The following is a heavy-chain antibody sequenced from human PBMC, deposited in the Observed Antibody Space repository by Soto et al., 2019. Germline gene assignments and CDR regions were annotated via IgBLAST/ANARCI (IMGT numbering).Heavy chain of an antibody. V-gene: IGHV1-2*02. CDR1: GYTFSDYY. D-gene: IGHD5-18*01. CDR2: INPKSGGT. Sequence: QMQLVQSGAEVKPPGASVKVSCKAPGYTFSDYYIHWVRQAPGQGLERMGWINPKSGGTNYAQKFQGRVTMARDKYISTGYMELTSLRSDDTCVYFCARVAMIISAGPFDLWGQGTVGTGSS. J-gene: IGHJ3*01. CDR3: ARVAMIISAGPFDL.